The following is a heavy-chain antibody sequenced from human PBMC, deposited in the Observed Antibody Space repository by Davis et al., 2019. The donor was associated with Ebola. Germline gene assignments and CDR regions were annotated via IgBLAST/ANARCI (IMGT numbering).Heavy chain of an antibody. D-gene: IGHD1-26*01. CDR2: ISYDGSNK. V-gene: IGHV3-30-3*01. CDR1: GFTFSTYA. CDR3: AYSGSSPYYYYGMDV. J-gene: IGHJ6*04. Sequence: GGSLRLSCAASGFTFSTYAMHWVRQAPGKGLEWVAVISYDGSNKYYADSVKGRFTISRDNSKNTLYLQMNSLRAKDTAVYYSAYSGSSPYYYYGMDVWGKGTTVTVSS.